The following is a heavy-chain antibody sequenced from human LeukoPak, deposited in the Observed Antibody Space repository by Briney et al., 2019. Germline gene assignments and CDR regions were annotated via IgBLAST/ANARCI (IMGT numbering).Heavy chain of an antibody. V-gene: IGHV3-23*01. CDR1: GFTFSSYA. D-gene: IGHD6-13*01. Sequence: GGSLRLSCAASGFTFSSYAMSWVRQAPGKGLEWVSAISGSGGGTYYADSVKGRFTISRDNSKNTLYLQMNSLRAEDTAVYYCAKAPYSSSWYYFDYWGQGTLVTVSS. CDR2: ISGSGGGT. CDR3: AKAPYSSSWYYFDY. J-gene: IGHJ4*02.